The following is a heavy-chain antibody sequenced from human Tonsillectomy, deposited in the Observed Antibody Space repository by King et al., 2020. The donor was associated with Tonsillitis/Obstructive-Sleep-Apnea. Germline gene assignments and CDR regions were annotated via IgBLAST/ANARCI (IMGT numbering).Heavy chain of an antibody. CDR3: ARGFGGSTIFGVVIIPRWFDP. V-gene: IGHV4-31*01. Sequence: PLQESGPGLVKPSQTPSLTCTVSGGSISSGGYYWSWIRQHPGKGLEWIGYIYYSGSTYYNPSLKSLVTISVDTSKNQFSLKLSSVTAADTAVYYCARGFGGSTIFGVVIIPRWFDPWGQGTLVTVSS. D-gene: IGHD3-3*01. CDR2: IYYSGST. CDR1: GGSISSGGYY. J-gene: IGHJ5*02.